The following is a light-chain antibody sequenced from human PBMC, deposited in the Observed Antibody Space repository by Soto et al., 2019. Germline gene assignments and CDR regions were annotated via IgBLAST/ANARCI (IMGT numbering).Light chain of an antibody. J-gene: IGKJ4*01. Sequence: EIVMTQSPATLSVYPGERATLSCRASQSVNCNLAWYRQKPGQAPRLLISDASTRATGVPARFSGSGSGTEFTLTISSLQSEDSGIYYCQQYNFWPPLTFGGGTKVEIK. CDR2: DAS. CDR3: QQYNFWPPLT. V-gene: IGKV3-15*01. CDR1: QSVNCN.